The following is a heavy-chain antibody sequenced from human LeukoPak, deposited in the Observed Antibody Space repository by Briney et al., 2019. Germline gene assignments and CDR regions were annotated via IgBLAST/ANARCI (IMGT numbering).Heavy chain of an antibody. D-gene: IGHD3-10*01. V-gene: IGHV3-66*01. Sequence: GGSLRLSCAASGFTLSNYYMSWVRQAPGKGLEWVSVIYNGGSTYYADSVKGRFTISRDNSKNTLYLQMNSLRAEDTALYYCARVYGSESYYNNPFDYWGQGTLVTVSS. CDR2: IYNGGST. J-gene: IGHJ4*02. CDR1: GFTLSNYY. CDR3: ARVYGSESYYNNPFDY.